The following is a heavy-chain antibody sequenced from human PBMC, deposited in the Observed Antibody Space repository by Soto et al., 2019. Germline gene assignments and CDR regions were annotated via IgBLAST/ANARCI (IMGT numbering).Heavy chain of an antibody. D-gene: IGHD3-22*01. CDR2: ISYDGNNK. V-gene: IGHV3-30*03. J-gene: IGHJ4*02. CDR1: EFTFSSYG. CDR3: AREGRDYYDSSGYYYAYYDY. Sequence: GGSLRLSCAASEFTFSSYGIHWVRQAPGKGLEWVAIISYDGNNKQYADSVKGRFTISRDNSKNTVHLQMNSLRAEDTAVYYCAREGRDYYDSSGYYYAYYDYWGQGTLVTVSS.